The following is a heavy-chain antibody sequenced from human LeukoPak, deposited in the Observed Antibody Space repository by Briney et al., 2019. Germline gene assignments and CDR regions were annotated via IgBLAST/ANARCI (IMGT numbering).Heavy chain of an antibody. CDR1: GGSISSGSYC. CDR3: ARTVDSSGFDVFDI. Sequence: SETLSLTCSVSGGSISSGSYCWTWIRQPAGKTLEWIGRIYTTGNVNYTPSLKSRVTISMDTSKNQFSLILTSVTAADTAVYYCARTVDSSGFDVFDIWGQGTMVTVSS. V-gene: IGHV4-61*02. J-gene: IGHJ3*02. D-gene: IGHD3-22*01. CDR2: IYTTGNV.